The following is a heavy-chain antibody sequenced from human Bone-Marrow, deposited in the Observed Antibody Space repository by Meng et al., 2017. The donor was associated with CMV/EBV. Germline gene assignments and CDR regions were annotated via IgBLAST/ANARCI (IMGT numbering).Heavy chain of an antibody. Sequence: GESLKISCTASGFTFSDYYMDWVRQAPGKGLEWVGRLRNKGNSYTTEYAASVKGRFTIPGDESKNSLFLQMSSLKTEDTAVYHCARENSDYVGPYSYYYGMDVWGQGTTVTVSS. CDR3: ARENSDYVGPYSYYYGMDV. J-gene: IGHJ6*02. D-gene: IGHD4-11*01. CDR2: LRNKGNSYTT. CDR1: GFTFSDYY. V-gene: IGHV3-72*01.